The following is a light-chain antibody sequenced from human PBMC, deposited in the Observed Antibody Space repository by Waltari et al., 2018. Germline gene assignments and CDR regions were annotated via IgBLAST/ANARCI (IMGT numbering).Light chain of an antibody. Sequence: QSALTQPTPVSGSPGQSITLSCTGTSSDIGASYFVSWYQPHPGKAPKLIIFDVNKGPSGISDRFSVSKSGNTASLTISRLQTGDEADYFCSAYTYSSPFAWAFGGGTKVTVL. CDR3: SAYTYSSPFAWA. V-gene: IGLV2-14*03. CDR2: DVN. J-gene: IGLJ3*02. CDR1: SSDIGASYF.